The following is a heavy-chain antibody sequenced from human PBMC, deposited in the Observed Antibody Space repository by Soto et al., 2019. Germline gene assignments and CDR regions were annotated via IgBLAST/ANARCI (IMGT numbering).Heavy chain of an antibody. V-gene: IGHV1-2*02. CDR3: ARRRLDCSSTSCLRGELDY. Sequence: QVQLVQSGAEVKKPGASVKVSCKASGYTFTGYYMHWVRQAPGQGLEWMGWINPNSGGTNYAQKFQGRVTMTRDTAISTAYMELSRLRSDDTAVYYCARRRLDCSSTSCLRGELDYWGQGTLVTVSS. CDR1: GYTFTGYY. CDR2: INPNSGGT. J-gene: IGHJ4*02. D-gene: IGHD2-2*01.